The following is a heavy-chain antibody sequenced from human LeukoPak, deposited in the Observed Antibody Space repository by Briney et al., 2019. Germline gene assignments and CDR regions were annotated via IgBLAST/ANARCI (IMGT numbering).Heavy chain of an antibody. D-gene: IGHD6-13*01. CDR2: IDPSDSYT. V-gene: IGHV5-10-1*01. CDR1: GYILTSYW. J-gene: IGHJ4*02. Sequence: PGASLQISCKGSGYILTSYWSSWGRQLPGKGLEWVGRIDPSDSYTNYSPSFQGHVTISADKSISTAYLQWSSLKASDTAMYYCARHRIAAAEGPTDWGQGTLVTVSS. CDR3: ARHRIAAAEGPTD.